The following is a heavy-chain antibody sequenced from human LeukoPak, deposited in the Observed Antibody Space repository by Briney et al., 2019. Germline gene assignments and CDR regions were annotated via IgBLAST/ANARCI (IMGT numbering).Heavy chain of an antibody. V-gene: IGHV1-18*01. D-gene: IGHD3-10*01. CDR1: GYTFTSYG. CDR2: ISAYNSNT. J-gene: IGHJ4*02. Sequence: ASVKVSCNASGYTFTSYGISWWRQAPGQGVECMGWISAYNSNTNYAQKLEGRVTMTTNTSTSTAYMELRSLRYDDTAVYYCARAILRSITMGRGVNYFDYWGQGTLVTVSS. CDR3: ARAILRSITMGRGVNYFDY.